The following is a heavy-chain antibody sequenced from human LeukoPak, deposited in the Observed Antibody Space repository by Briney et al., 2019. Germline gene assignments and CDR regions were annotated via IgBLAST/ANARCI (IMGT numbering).Heavy chain of an antibody. V-gene: IGHV3-23*01. CDR3: AKTTGADPHWRHLDY. J-gene: IGHJ4*02. CDR1: GFTFSSYG. CDR2: ISGGGGSR. Sequence: GGSLRLSCAVSGFTFSSYGMTWVRQAPGKGLEWVSAISGGGGSRYYADSVEGRFAISRDNSKNTLYLQINTLRAEDTAVYYCAKTTGADPHWRHLDYWGQGTLVTVSS. D-gene: IGHD1-1*01.